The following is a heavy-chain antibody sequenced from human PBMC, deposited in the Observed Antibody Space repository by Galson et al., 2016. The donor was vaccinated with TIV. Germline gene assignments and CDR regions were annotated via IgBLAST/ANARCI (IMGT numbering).Heavy chain of an antibody. V-gene: IGHV3-74*01. CDR3: ARGPGYCTGGVCYSNWYFDL. CDR2: TNT. J-gene: IGHJ2*01. Sequence: TNTNFADSVKGRFDISRDNAKNTLDLQMNGLTADDTAVYYCARGPGYCTGGVCYSNWYFDLWGRGTLVTVSS. D-gene: IGHD2-8*02.